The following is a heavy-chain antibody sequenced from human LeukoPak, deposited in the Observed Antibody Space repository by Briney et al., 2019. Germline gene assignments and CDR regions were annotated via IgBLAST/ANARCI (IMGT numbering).Heavy chain of an antibody. V-gene: IGHV3-53*01. Sequence: PGGSLRLSCAASGFTVSSNYMSWVRQAPGKGPEWVSVIYSGGTTYYADSVRGRFTISRDNSKNTLYLQMNSLRAEDTAVYYCARGATVTTGGYWGQGTLVTVSS. CDR1: GFTVSSNY. CDR2: IYSGGTT. D-gene: IGHD4-17*01. CDR3: ARGATVTTGGY. J-gene: IGHJ4*02.